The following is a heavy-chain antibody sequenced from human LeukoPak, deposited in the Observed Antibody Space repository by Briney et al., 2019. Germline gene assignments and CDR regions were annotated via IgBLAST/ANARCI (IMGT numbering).Heavy chain of an antibody. CDR2: INDNGGTT. CDR3: VKDLRGNYTFDY. J-gene: IGHJ4*02. V-gene: IGHV3-64D*09. D-gene: IGHD5-24*01. Sequence: GSLRLSCSASGFTFSHYAMHWVRQAPGKGLEYVSGINDNGGTTHYGDSVKGRFTISRDDSKNTVYLRMSSLRGEDTALYYCVKDLRGNYTFDYWGQETLVTVSS. CDR1: GFTFSHYA.